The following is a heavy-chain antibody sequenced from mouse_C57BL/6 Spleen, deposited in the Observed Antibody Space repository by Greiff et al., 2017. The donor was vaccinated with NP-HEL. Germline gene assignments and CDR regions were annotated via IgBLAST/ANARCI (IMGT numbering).Heavy chain of an antibody. D-gene: IGHD1-1*01. J-gene: IGHJ4*01. CDR1: GFTFSDYG. CDR2: ISSGSSTI. V-gene: IGHV5-17*01. CDR3: ARPNYYGSSYDAMDY. Sequence: VQLKESGGGLVKPGGSLKLSCAASGFTFSDYGMHWVRQAPEKGLEWVAYISSGSSTIYYADTVKGRFTISRDNAKNTLFLQMTSLRSEDTAMYYCARPNYYGSSYDAMDYWGQGTSVTVSS.